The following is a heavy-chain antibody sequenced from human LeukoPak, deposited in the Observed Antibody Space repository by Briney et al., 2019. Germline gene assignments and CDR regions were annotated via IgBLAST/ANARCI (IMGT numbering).Heavy chain of an antibody. CDR2: LYTRGST. V-gene: IGHV4-4*07. CDR1: GGSISSYS. J-gene: IGHJ4*02. CDR3: ARDQGDYGDHRYFDY. Sequence: SETLSLTCTVSGGSISSYSWNWIRQPAGKGLEWIGRLYTRGSTTYNPPLKSQVTMSVDTSKKHFSLKLSSVTAADTAVYYCARDQGDYGDHRYFDYWGQGTLVTVSS. D-gene: IGHD4-17*01.